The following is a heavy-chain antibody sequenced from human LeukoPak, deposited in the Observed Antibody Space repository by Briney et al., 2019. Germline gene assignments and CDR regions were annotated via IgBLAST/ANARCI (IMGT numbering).Heavy chain of an antibody. D-gene: IGHD1-26*01. J-gene: IGHJ4*02. Sequence: LGGSLRLSCAASGFTFSNAWMSWVRQAPGKGLEWVGRIKSKTDGGTTDYAAPVKGRFTISRDDSKNTLYLQMNSLKTEDTAVYCCTRGRRATHHYWGQGTLVTVSS. CDR1: GFTFSNAW. V-gene: IGHV3-15*01. CDR3: TRGRRATHHY. CDR2: IKSKTDGGTT.